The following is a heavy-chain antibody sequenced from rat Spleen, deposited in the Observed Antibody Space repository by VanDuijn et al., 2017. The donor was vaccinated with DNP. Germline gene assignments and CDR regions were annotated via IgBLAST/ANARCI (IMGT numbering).Heavy chain of an antibody. V-gene: IGHV5S23*01. Sequence: EVQLVESGGGLVQPGRSLKLSCAASGLTFSDYYMAWVRQAPAKGLEWVAAISPGGGTYYRDSVRGRFTISRDNAEDTLFLQMNSLRSEDTATYYCTRATCFDYWGQGVMVTVSS. CDR3: TRATCFDY. J-gene: IGHJ2*01. CDR1: GLTFSDYY. CDR2: ISPGGGT.